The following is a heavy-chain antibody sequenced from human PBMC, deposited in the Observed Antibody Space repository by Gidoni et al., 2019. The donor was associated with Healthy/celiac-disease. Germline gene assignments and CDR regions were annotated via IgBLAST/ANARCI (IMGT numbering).Heavy chain of an antibody. Sequence: DVPLVESGGGLVQPGSSLRLSCAPSGFPFDDYAMPWVRQAPGKGLEWVSGIRWNSGSIGYADSVKGRFTISRDNAKNSLYLQMNSLRAEDTALYYCAKDKGGWSLLFDYWGQGTLVTVSS. V-gene: IGHV3-9*01. CDR3: AKDKGGWSLLFDY. CDR2: IRWNSGSI. J-gene: IGHJ4*02. CDR1: GFPFDDYA. D-gene: IGHD6-19*01.